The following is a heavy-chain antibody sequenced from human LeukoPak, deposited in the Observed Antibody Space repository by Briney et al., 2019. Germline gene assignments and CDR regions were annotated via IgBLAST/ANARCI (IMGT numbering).Heavy chain of an antibody. D-gene: IGHD3-10*01. CDR2: IYNGGST. Sequence: PGGSLRLSCAASGFTVSSNYMSWVRQAPAKELEWVSVIYNGGSTYYADSVKGRFNISRDNSKNTLYLQMNSLRAEDTAVYYCARVSLGTMVRGVIRYYYMDVWGKGKAVTVTS. J-gene: IGHJ6*03. V-gene: IGHV3-53*01. CDR3: ARVSLGTMVRGVIRYYYMDV. CDR1: GFTVSSNY.